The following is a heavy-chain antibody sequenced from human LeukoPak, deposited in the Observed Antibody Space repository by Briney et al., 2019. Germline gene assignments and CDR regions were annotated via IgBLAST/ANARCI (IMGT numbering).Heavy chain of an antibody. D-gene: IGHD2-15*01. J-gene: IGHJ4*02. Sequence: GGSLRLSCAASGFVFRSYAMSWVRQAPGKGLEWVAVISYDGSNKYYADSVKGRFTISRDNSKNTLYLQMNSLRAEDTAVYYCASAILGYCSGGSCYAGDYWGQGTLVTVSS. V-gene: IGHV3-30*04. CDR1: GFVFRSYA. CDR3: ASAILGYCSGGSCYAGDY. CDR2: ISYDGSNK.